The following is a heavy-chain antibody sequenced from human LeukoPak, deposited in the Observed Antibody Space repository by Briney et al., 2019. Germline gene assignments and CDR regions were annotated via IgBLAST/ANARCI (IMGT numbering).Heavy chain of an antibody. Sequence: SETLSLTCTVSDGSISSSTYWGWIRQPPGKGLEWIGSIYYSGNTYYNPSLKSRVTISVDTSKNQFSLKLSSVTAADTAVYYCASPQRGHSYGYAGPFDYWGQGTLVTVSS. CDR1: DGSISSSTY. V-gene: IGHV4-39*01. D-gene: IGHD5-18*01. CDR2: IYYSGNT. CDR3: ASPQRGHSYGYAGPFDY. J-gene: IGHJ4*02.